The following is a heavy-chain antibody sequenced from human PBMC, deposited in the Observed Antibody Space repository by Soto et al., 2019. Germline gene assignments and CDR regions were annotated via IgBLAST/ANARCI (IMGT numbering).Heavy chain of an antibody. CDR1: GGSISSGDYY. Sequence: KPSETLSLTCTVSGGSISSGDYYWSWIRQPPGKGLEWIGYIYYSGSTYYNPSLKSRVTISVDTSKNQFSLKLSSVTAADTAVYYCAREGETYSSTWRGNWFDPWGQGTLVTVSS. V-gene: IGHV4-30-4*01. D-gene: IGHD6-13*01. CDR2: IYYSGST. CDR3: AREGETYSSTWRGNWFDP. J-gene: IGHJ5*02.